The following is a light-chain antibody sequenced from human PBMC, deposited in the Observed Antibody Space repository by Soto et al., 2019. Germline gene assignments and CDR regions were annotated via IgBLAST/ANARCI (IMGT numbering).Light chain of an antibody. Sequence: IVITQSPATLSVSPGESATLSCRASQSVRSNLAWYQQRPGQAPRILIYDASTRATDIPARFSGSGSGTDFTLTISSLQSEDFAVYYCQHYNNWPTFGLGTKVDIK. CDR3: QHYNNWPT. CDR1: QSVRSN. J-gene: IGKJ1*01. V-gene: IGKV3-15*01. CDR2: DAS.